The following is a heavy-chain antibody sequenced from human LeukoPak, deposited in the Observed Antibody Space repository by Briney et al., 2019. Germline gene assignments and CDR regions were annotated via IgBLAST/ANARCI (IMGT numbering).Heavy chain of an antibody. J-gene: IGHJ4*02. CDR1: GGSISSYY. V-gene: IGHV4-4*09. CDR3: ARHLRGGVDY. Sequence: NPSETLSLTCTVSGGSISSYYWSWIRQPPGKGLEWIGYIYTSGSTNYNPSLKSRVTISVDTSKNQFSLKPSSVTAADTAVYYCARHLRGGVDYWGQGTLVTVSS. D-gene: IGHD3-10*01. CDR2: IYTSGST.